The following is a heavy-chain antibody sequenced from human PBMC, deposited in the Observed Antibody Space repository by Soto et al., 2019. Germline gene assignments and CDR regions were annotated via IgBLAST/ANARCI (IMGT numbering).Heavy chain of an antibody. CDR3: AKDLGTDDFWSAYYTYYYMDV. CDR1: GFTFSSYA. Sequence: EVQLLESGGGLVQPGGSLRLSCAASGFTFSSYALNWVRQAPWKGLAWVSVISGSGDNTYYADSVKGRFTSSRDNSKNTLYLQMNSLRAEDTAVYYCAKDLGTDDFWSAYYTYYYMDVWGKGTTVTVSS. J-gene: IGHJ6*03. V-gene: IGHV3-23*01. CDR2: ISGSGDNT. D-gene: IGHD3-3*01.